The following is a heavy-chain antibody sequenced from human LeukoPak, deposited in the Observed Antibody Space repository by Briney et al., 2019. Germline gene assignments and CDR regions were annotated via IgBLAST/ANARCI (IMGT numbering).Heavy chain of an antibody. CDR2: VSYDGSNK. V-gene: IGHV3-30*04. CDR1: GFTFSSYA. Sequence: PGGSLRLSCAASGFTFSSYAMHWVRQAPGKGLEWVAVVSYDGSNKYYADSVKGRFTISRDNSKNTLYLQMNSLRAEDTALYYCAKGPSGIAVAGSPKYFQHWGQGTLVTDSS. D-gene: IGHD6-19*01. J-gene: IGHJ1*01. CDR3: AKGPSGIAVAGSPKYFQH.